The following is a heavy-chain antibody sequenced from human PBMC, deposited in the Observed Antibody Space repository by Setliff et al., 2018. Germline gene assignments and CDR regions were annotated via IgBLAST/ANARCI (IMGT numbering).Heavy chain of an antibody. CDR1: GGSFSDSY. V-gene: IGHV4-4*08. J-gene: IGHJ5*02. Sequence: PSETLSLTCAVYGGSFSDSYWSWIRQPPGKGLEWIGHFHTGGSTNYNRSLRSRVSISVDTSKNQFSLKLSSVTAADTATYYCARAGPTVTFFRVLVISWWDPWGQGSLVTVSS. CDR2: FHTGGST. D-gene: IGHD3-3*01. CDR3: ARAGPTVTFFRVLVISWWDP.